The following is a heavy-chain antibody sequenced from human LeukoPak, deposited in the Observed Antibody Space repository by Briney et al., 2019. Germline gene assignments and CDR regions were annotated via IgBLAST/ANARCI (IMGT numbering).Heavy chain of an antibody. CDR2: IKQDGSEK. D-gene: IGHD6-19*01. J-gene: IGHJ5*02. Sequence: GGSLRLSCAASGFTFSRSWMHWVRQAPGKGLEWVASIKQDGSEKYYVDSVKGRFTISRDNAKNSLYLQMNSLRAEDTAMYYCASSGWYSTPNWFDPCGQGTLVIVSS. CDR3: ASSGWYSTPNWFDP. V-gene: IGHV3-7*01. CDR1: GFTFSRSW.